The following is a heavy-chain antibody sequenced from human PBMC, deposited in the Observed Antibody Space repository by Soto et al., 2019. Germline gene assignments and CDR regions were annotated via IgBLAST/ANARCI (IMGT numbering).Heavy chain of an antibody. V-gene: IGHV1-24*01. CDR2: FDPEDGET. CDR1: GYTLTELS. CDR3: ARDSILVPADVVQVDY. D-gene: IGHD2-2*01. Sequence: ASVKVSCKVSGYTLTELSMHWVRQAPGKGLEWMGGFDPEDGETIYAQKFQGRVTMTEDTSTDTAYMELSSLRAEDTAVYYCARDSILVPADVVQVDYWGQGTLVTVSS. J-gene: IGHJ4*02.